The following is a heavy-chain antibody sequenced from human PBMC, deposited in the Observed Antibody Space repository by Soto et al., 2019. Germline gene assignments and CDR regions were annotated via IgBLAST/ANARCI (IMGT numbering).Heavy chain of an antibody. CDR3: ASSAGLDHLLNYYGLNV. J-gene: IGHJ6*02. Sequence: QVLLVQSSAEVKKPGSSVKVSCKASGGTFTSTAFSWVRQAPGQGLEWMGGIIPVLGTPNYAQNFQARLTVTADASTTTVHIELSSLRSDYTAVYYCASSAGLDHLLNYYGLNVWGQGTTVTVSS. V-gene: IGHV1-69*01. D-gene: IGHD1-1*01. CDR2: IIPVLGTP. CDR1: GGTFTSTA.